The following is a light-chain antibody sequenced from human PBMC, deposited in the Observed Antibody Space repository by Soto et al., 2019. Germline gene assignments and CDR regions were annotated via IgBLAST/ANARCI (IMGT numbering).Light chain of an antibody. CDR1: QSLDNC. CDR2: DVS. CDR3: QQYENLPT. J-gene: IGKJ5*01. V-gene: IGKV1-33*01. Sequence: DIQMTQSASTLSASMGDRVTITCRASQSLDNCLAWYQQKPGKAPKLLIYDVSNLEAGVPSRFRGIGSGTDFTFTISRLKPEDIATYYCQQYENLPTFGQGTRLEIK.